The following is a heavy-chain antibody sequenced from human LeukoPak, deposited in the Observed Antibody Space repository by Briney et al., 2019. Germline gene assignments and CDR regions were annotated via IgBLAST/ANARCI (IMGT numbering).Heavy chain of an antibody. J-gene: IGHJ4*02. CDR1: GFIFSNYW. D-gene: IGHD1-1*01. CDR3: ARDNDGALDY. Sequence: GGFLRLSCAAPGFIFSNYWMAWVRQAPGEGLEWVANIKHDESERYYVDSVKGRFTISRDNAKNSLYLQMNSLRADDTAVYYCARDNDGALDYWGREPWSPSPQ. CDR2: IKHDESER. V-gene: IGHV3-7*01.